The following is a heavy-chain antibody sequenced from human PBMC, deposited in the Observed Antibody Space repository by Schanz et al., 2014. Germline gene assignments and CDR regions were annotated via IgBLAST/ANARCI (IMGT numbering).Heavy chain of an antibody. CDR3: VRDTDYHFDY. CDR1: GFTFSSYS. CDR2: ISRSCSSI. V-gene: IGHV3-21*01. Sequence: EVQLVESGGGLVKPGGSLRLSCAASGFTFSSYSMNWVRQAPGKGLEWVSSISRSCSSIYYADSVKGRFTISRDNAKNSLYLQMHSLRAEDTAVYYCVRDTDYHFDYWGQGTLVTVSS. D-gene: IGHD4-17*01. J-gene: IGHJ4*02.